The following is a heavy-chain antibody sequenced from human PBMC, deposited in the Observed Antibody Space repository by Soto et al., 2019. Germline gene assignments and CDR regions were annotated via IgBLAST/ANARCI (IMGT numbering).Heavy chain of an antibody. CDR1: GFSLTTGGVG. J-gene: IGHJ4*02. CDR3: VHKYIVVAVSHFDY. V-gene: IGHV2-5*02. Sequence: QITLKESGPTLVKPTQTLTLTCTFSGFSLTTGGVGVGWIRQPPGKALEWLALIYWDDDKRYSPSLETRLTTXKXTXXNQVVLTMTNMDPVDTATYYCVHKYIVVAVSHFDYWGQGTLVTVSS. CDR2: IYWDDDK. D-gene: IGHD6-19*01.